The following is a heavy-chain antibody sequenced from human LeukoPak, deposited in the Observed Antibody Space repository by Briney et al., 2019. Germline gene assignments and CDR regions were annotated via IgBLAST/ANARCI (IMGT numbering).Heavy chain of an antibody. CDR1: GFTFKDYA. CDR2: VSWNGGSI. J-gene: IGHJ3*02. V-gene: IGHV3-9*01. D-gene: IGHD4-17*01. CDR3: AREWAVTTFRDFDI. Sequence: AGGSLRLSCAASGFTFKDYAMHWVRQAPGKGLEWVSRVSWNGGSIGYADSVKGRFTISRDNAKSSLYLQMNSLRTDDTAVYYCAREWAVTTFRDFDIWGQGTMVTVSS.